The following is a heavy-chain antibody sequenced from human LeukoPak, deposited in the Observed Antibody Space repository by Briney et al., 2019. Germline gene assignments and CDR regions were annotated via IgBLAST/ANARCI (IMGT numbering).Heavy chain of an antibody. CDR2: IIPILGIA. V-gene: IGHV1-69*04. CDR3: ASRDGYRGLY. J-gene: IGHJ4*02. Sequence: GASVKVSCKTSGYTFTSYGISWVRQAPGQGLEWMGRIIPILGIANYAQKFQGRVTITADKSTSTAYMELSSLRSEDTAVYYCASRDGYRGLYWGQGTLVTVSS. CDR1: GYTFTSYG. D-gene: IGHD5-24*01.